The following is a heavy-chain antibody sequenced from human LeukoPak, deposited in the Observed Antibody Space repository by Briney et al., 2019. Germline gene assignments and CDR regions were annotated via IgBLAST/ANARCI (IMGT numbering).Heavy chain of an antibody. Sequence: GGSLRLSCAASGFTFDNYAMHWVRQAPGKGLEWVSGISWNSGTIGYGDSVKGRFTISRDNAKSSLYLQMNSLRAEDMAVYYCAKAQDYGGKNYFDYWGQGTLVTVTS. V-gene: IGHV3-9*03. CDR3: AKAQDYGGKNYFDY. J-gene: IGHJ4*02. D-gene: IGHD4-23*01. CDR1: GFTFDNYA. CDR2: ISWNSGTI.